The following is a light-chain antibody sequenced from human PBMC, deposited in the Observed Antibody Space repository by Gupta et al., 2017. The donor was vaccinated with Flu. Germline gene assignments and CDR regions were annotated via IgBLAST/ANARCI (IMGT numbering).Light chain of an antibody. Sequence: VTISCTGSSSNIGAGFDVHWYQQLPGTAPKLLIYANTNRPSGVPDRFSGSKSGTSASLAITGLQAEDEADYYCQSYDSSLSGYVFGTGTKVT. J-gene: IGLJ1*01. V-gene: IGLV1-40*01. CDR1: SSNIGAGFD. CDR2: ANT. CDR3: QSYDSSLSGYV.